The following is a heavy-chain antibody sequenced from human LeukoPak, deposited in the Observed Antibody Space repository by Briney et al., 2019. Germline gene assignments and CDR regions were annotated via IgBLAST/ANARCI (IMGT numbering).Heavy chain of an antibody. V-gene: IGHV4-30-4*08. Sequence: TSETLSLTCTVSGGSISSGDYYWSWIRQPPGKGLEWIGYIYYSGSTYYNPSLKSRVTISVDTSKNQFSLKLSSVTAADTAVYYCARPWGIAVAGDAFDIWGQGTMVTVSS. J-gene: IGHJ3*02. CDR2: IYYSGST. CDR1: GGSISSGDYY. CDR3: ARPWGIAVAGDAFDI. D-gene: IGHD6-19*01.